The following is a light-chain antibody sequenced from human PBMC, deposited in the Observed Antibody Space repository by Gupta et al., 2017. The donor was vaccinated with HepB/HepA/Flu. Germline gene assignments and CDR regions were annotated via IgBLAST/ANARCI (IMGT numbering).Light chain of an antibody. Sequence: EVVLTQSPLSLPVTLGQSASISCKSSQSLVHTDGYIYLNWLHQRPGQSQRRLIYKVSNRDSGDTDRFSGSGSGTDFTLKSSRVEAEDVGVYYCKKGTFWRTFGQGTKVEI. CDR3: KKGTFWRT. V-gene: IGKV2-30*02. CDR1: QSLVHTDGYIY. J-gene: IGKJ1*01. CDR2: KVS.